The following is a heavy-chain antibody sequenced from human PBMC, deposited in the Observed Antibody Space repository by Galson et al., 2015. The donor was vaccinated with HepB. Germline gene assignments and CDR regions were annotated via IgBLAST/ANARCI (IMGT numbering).Heavy chain of an antibody. CDR2: ISSSSSTI. Sequence: SLRLSCAASGFTFSSYSMNWVRQAPGKGLEWVSYISSSSSTIYYADSVKGRFTISRDNAENSLYLQMNSLRDGDTAVYYCARDHMVRGVIFHYYYDMDVWGQGTTVTVSS. CDR1: GFTFSSYS. V-gene: IGHV3-48*02. J-gene: IGHJ6*02. D-gene: IGHD3-10*01. CDR3: ARDHMVRGVIFHYYYDMDV.